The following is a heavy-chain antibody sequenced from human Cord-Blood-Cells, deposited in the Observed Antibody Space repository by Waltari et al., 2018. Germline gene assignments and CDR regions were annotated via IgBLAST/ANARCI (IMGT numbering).Heavy chain of an antibody. D-gene: IGHD3-3*01. CDR3: AKAPDYDFWSGYYTWFDP. V-gene: IGHV3-23*04. Sequence: EVQLVESGGGLVQPGGSLRLSCAASGLPFRSYAMSWVRQASGKGLEGCSAISGSGGSTYYADSVKGRFTISRDNSKNTLYLQMNSLRAEDTAVYYCAKAPDYDFWSGYYTWFDPWGQGTLVTVSS. J-gene: IGHJ5*02. CDR1: GLPFRSYA. CDR2: ISGSGGST.